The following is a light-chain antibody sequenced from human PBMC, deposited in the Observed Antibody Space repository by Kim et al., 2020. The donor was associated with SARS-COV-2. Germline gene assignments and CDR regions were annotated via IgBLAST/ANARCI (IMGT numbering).Light chain of an antibody. Sequence: GQSITIFSTRTSSDVGGYDYVSWYQQHPGKAPKLMIYDVNKRPSGVSNRFSGSKSGNTASLTISGLQAEDESDYYCSSFTVRTTFVFGGGTQLTVL. CDR3: SSFTVRTTFV. CDR1: SSDVGGYDY. J-gene: IGLJ3*02. CDR2: DVN. V-gene: IGLV2-14*03.